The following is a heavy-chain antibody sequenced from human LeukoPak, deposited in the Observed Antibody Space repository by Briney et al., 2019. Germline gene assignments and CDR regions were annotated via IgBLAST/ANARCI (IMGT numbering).Heavy chain of an antibody. CDR2: ISSSSSYI. J-gene: IGHJ5*02. D-gene: IGHD3-10*01. CDR1: GFTFSSYS. V-gene: IGHV3-21*01. Sequence: GGSLRLSCAASGFTFSSYSMNWVRQAPGKGLEWVSSISSSSSYIYYADSVKGRFTISRDNAKNSVYLQMSSLRVEDTAVYYCARDSNYGSGSFHLGYNWFDPWGQGTQVTVSS. CDR3: ARDSNYGSGSFHLGYNWFDP.